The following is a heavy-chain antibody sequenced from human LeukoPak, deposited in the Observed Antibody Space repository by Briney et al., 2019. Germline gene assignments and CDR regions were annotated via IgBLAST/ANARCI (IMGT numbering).Heavy chain of an antibody. CDR1: GFTFSDSA. V-gene: IGHV3-73*01. Sequence: GGSLKLSCAASGFTFSDSAMHWVRQASGRGLEWVGRIRGKGNKYATAYAASVQGRFTISRDDSKNTAFLQMNSLKTEDTAIYYCTSPKNLDWERYFDLWGRGTLVTVSS. D-gene: IGHD3/OR15-3a*01. CDR3: TSPKNLDWERYFDL. CDR2: IRGKGNKYAT. J-gene: IGHJ2*01.